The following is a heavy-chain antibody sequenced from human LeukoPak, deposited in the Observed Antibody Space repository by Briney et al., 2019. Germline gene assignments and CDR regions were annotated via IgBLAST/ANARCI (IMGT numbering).Heavy chain of an antibody. CDR2: INDSGRT. V-gene: IGHV4-34*01. J-gene: IGHJ4*02. CDR1: GLSFSDYN. CDR3: ARGLDLEGLDY. D-gene: IGHD1-1*01. Sequence: ASEALSLTCAVYGLSFSDYNWSWLRQSPGKGLEWIGEINDSGRTHYNPSLKSRVSISVDTAKYQSSLSLSSLTAADTAVYYCARGLDLEGLDYWGEGTLVSVSS.